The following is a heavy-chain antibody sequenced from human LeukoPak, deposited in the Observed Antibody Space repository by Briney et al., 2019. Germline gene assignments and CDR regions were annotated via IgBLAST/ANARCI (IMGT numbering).Heavy chain of an antibody. V-gene: IGHV5-51*01. CDR2: IYPADSDT. Sequence: GESLKISCKGSGYSFTSYWIGWVRQLPGEGLEWMGIIYPADSDTTYSPSFQGQVTISADKSISTAYLQWSSLKASDTAMYYCARHRRNTMIGTVSSRGFDYWGQGTLVTVSS. CDR3: ARHRRNTMIGTVSSRGFDY. CDR1: GYSFTSYW. J-gene: IGHJ4*02. D-gene: IGHD3-22*01.